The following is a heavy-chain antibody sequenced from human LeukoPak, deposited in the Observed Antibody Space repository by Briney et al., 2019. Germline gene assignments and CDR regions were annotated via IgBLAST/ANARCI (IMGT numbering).Heavy chain of an antibody. Sequence: GGSLRLSCAASGFTFSTYGMSWVRQAPGKGLEWVSSISSSSSYIYYADSVKGRFTISRDNARNSLYLQMNSLRAEDTAVYYCARDGLAAATLHWCFDLWGRGTLVTVSS. D-gene: IGHD6-25*01. J-gene: IGHJ2*01. CDR2: ISSSSSYI. CDR3: ARDGLAAATLHWCFDL. V-gene: IGHV3-21*01. CDR1: GFTFSTYG.